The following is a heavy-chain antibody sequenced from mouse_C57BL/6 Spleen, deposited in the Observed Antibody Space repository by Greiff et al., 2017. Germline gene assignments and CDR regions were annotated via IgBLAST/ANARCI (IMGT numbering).Heavy chain of an antibody. V-gene: IGHV1-18*01. CDR3: ARRPLYYDYDNWYFDV. Sequence: EVQLQQSGPELVKPGASVKIPCKASGYTFTDYNMDWVKQSHGKSLEWIGDINPNNGGTIYNQKFKGKATLTVDKSSSTAYMELRSLTSEDTAVXYCARRPLYYDYDNWYFDVWGTGTTVTVSS. J-gene: IGHJ1*03. CDR1: GYTFTDYN. CDR2: INPNNGGT. D-gene: IGHD2-4*01.